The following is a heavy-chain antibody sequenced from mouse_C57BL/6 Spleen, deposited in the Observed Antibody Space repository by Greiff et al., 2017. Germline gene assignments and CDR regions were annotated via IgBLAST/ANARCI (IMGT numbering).Heavy chain of an antibody. CDR2: IDPETGDT. CDR1: GFNIKDDY. V-gene: IGHV14-4*01. Sequence: EVQLQQSGAELVRPGASVKLSCTASGFNIKDDYMHWVKQRPEQGLEWIGWIDPETGDTEYASKFQGKATITADTSSNTAYLQLSSLTSEDTAVYYCTTSYSNYDYAMDYWGQGTSVTVSS. D-gene: IGHD2-5*01. CDR3: TTSYSNYDYAMDY. J-gene: IGHJ4*01.